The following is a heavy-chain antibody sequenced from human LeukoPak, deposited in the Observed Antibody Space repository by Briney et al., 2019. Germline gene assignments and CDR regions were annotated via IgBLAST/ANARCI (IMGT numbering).Heavy chain of an antibody. J-gene: IGHJ4*02. V-gene: IGHV3-30*04. D-gene: IGHD5-24*01. CDR2: ISYDGSYQ. CDR3: ARERRRDGYNYKDY. CDR1: GFTFSAYG. Sequence: GGSLRLSCAVSGFTFSAYGMHWVRQAPGKGLEWVAVISYDGSYQAYADSVKGRFTVSRDSSKNTLYLQMNSLRPEDTGLYYCARERRRDGYNYKDYWGQGTQVSVSS.